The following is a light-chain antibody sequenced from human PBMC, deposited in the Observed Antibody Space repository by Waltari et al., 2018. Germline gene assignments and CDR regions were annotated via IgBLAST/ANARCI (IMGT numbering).Light chain of an antibody. CDR2: VNSDGSH. J-gene: IGLJ3*02. CDR3: QTGGHGTWV. Sequence: QLVLPQSPSASASLGASVKLTCTLSSGHSSNVVAWLQQRPEKGPRYLMKVNSDGSHSRGDEIPDRFSGSSSGAERYLTISNLQSEDEADYYCQTGGHGTWVFGGGTGLTVV. CDR1: SGHSSNV. V-gene: IGLV4-69*01.